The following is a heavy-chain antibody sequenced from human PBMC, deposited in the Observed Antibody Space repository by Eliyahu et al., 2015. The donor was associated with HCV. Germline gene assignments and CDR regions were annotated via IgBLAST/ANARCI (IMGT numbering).Heavy chain of an antibody. V-gene: IGHV4-39*01. CDR2: FYFGGSP. CDR3: AKQKEFYFSHFAY. D-gene: IGHD2/OR15-2a*01. Sequence: GWVRQPPGKGLEWIGSFYFGGSPYYNPSLESRVTMSVDTSKNQFSLRLTSVTAADTALYYCAKQKEFYFSHFAYWGQGTLATVSS. J-gene: IGHJ4*02.